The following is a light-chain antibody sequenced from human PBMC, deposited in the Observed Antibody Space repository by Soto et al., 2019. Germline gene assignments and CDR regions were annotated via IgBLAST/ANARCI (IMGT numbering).Light chain of an antibody. CDR3: SSYAGNRNYF. V-gene: IGLV2-8*01. J-gene: IGLJ1*01. CDR1: SSDVGAYKF. Sequence: QSALTQQPSASGSPGQSVNISCTGTSSDVGAYKFVSWYQQNPGKAPKHIIYDVTKRPTGVPDRFSGSKSGNTASLTVSGLQAEDEADYYCSSYAGNRNYFFGSANKIT. CDR2: DVT.